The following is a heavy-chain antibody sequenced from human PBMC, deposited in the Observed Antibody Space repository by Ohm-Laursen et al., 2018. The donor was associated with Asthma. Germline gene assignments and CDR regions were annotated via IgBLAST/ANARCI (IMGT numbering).Heavy chain of an antibody. V-gene: IGHV3-33*01. CDR3: ARDDLYSSGWYSYYYGMDV. CDR1: GFTFRSYA. J-gene: IGHJ6*02. Sequence: SLRLSCSASGFTFRSYAMHWVRQAPGKGLEWVAVIWYDGSHKNYADSVKGRFTISRDNSKNTLYLQMNSLRAEDTAVYYCARDDLYSSGWYSYYYGMDVWGQGTTVTVSS. D-gene: IGHD6-19*01. CDR2: IWYDGSHK.